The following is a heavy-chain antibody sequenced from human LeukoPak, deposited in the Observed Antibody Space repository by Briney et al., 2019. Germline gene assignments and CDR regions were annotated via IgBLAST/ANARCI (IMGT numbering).Heavy chain of an antibody. Sequence: SETLSLTCIVSGGSISSYYWSWIRQPPGKGLEWIGYIYYSGSTNYNPSLKSRVTISVDTSKNQFSLKLSSVTAADTAVYYCARHRPDQLLYHYYYYYGMDVWGQGTTVTVSS. CDR1: GGSISSYY. V-gene: IGHV4-59*08. CDR3: ARHRPDQLLYHYYYYYGMDV. J-gene: IGHJ6*02. CDR2: IYYSGST. D-gene: IGHD2-2*02.